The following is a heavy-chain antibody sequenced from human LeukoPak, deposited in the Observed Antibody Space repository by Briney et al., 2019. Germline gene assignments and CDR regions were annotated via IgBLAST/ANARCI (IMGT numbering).Heavy chain of an antibody. V-gene: IGHV4-34*01. Sequence: SETLSLTCAVYGGSFSGHYWSWIRQPPGKGLEWIGEINHSGSTNYNPSLKSRVTISVDTSKNQFSLKLSSVTAADTAVYYCARAGGSHWGQGTLVTVSS. CDR3: ARAGGSH. CDR1: GGSFSGHY. D-gene: IGHD3-16*01. J-gene: IGHJ4*02. CDR2: INHSGST.